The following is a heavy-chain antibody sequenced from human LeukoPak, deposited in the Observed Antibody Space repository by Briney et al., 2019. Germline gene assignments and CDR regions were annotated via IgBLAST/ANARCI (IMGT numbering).Heavy chain of an antibody. CDR3: ARDGARDYYDSSGHFDY. J-gene: IGHJ4*02. CDR2: ISYDGSNK. D-gene: IGHD3-22*01. V-gene: IGHV3-30-3*01. CDR1: GFTFSSYA. Sequence: PGRSLRLSCAASGFTFSSYAMHWVRQAPGKGLEWVAVISYDGSNKYYADSVKGRFTISRDNSKNTLYLQMNSLRAEDTAVYYCARDGARDYYDSSGHFDYWGQGTLVTVSS.